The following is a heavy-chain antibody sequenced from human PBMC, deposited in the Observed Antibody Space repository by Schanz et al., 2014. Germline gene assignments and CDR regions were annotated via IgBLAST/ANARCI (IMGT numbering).Heavy chain of an antibody. D-gene: IGHD3-22*01. CDR2: MNESHSTI. CDR3: AKDISDTSGKDDY. CDR1: GFNFSDYA. V-gene: IGHV3-23*01. J-gene: IGHJ4*02. Sequence: EVHLLESGGGLVPPGGSLRLSCAASGFNFSDYAMCWVRQAPGKGLEWVSAMNESHSTIYYADSVRGRFTISRDNSKNTVHLQMNSLRAEDTAVYYCAKDISDTSGKDDYWGQGTLVTVSS.